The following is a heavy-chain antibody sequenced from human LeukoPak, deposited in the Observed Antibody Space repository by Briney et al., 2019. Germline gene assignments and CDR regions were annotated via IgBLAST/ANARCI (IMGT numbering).Heavy chain of an antibody. CDR2: IYYSGST. CDR1: GGSISSYY. Sequence: SETLSLTCTVSGGSISSYYWSWIRQPPGKGLEWIGYIYYSGSTNYNPSLKSRVTISVDTSKNQFSLKLSSVTAADTAVYYCARAHGYSYGYGTPFDPWGQGTLVTVSS. D-gene: IGHD5-18*01. J-gene: IGHJ5*02. V-gene: IGHV4-59*01. CDR3: ARAHGYSYGYGTPFDP.